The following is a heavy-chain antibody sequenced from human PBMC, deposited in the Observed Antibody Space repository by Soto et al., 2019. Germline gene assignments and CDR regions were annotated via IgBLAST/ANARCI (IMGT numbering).Heavy chain of an antibody. V-gene: IGHV3-30*18. J-gene: IGHJ4*02. CDR1: GFTFSSYG. CDR2: ISYDGSNK. D-gene: IGHD3-22*01. Sequence: QVQLVESGGGVVQPGRSLRLSCAASGFTFSSYGMHWVRQAPGKGLEWVAVISYDGSNKYYADSVKGRFTISRDNSKNTLYLKMNSLRAEDTAVYYCAKEVTMIVVDWGQGTLVTVSS. CDR3: AKEVTMIVVD.